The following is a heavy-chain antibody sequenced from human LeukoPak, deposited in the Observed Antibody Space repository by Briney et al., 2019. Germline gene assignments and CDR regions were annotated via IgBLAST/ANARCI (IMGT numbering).Heavy chain of an antibody. CDR2: ISGSGGTI. CDR1: GFTLSSYE. Sequence: GGSLRLSCAASGFTLSSYEMNWVRQTPGKGLEWVSYISGSGGTIYYTASVEGRFTISRDNAKNSLYLQMNSLRVEDTGFYYCARDVGADFWGQGTLVTVSS. J-gene: IGHJ4*02. CDR3: ARDVGADF. V-gene: IGHV3-48*03. D-gene: IGHD1-26*01.